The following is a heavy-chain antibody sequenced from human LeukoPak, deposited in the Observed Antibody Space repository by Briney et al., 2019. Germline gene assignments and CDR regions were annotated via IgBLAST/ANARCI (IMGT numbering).Heavy chain of an antibody. Sequence: PGGSLRLSCAASGSMFSSYTMNWVRQAPGKGREWVSSISSTGNYIYYADSVKGRFTISRDNAKNSLYLQMNSLRAEDSAVYYCAREARRAFDIWGQGTMVTVSS. CDR3: AREARRAFDI. J-gene: IGHJ3*02. CDR1: GSMFSSYT. V-gene: IGHV3-21*01. CDR2: ISSTGNYI.